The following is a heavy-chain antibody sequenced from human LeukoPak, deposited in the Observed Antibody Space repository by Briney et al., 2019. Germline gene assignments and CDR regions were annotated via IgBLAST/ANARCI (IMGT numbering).Heavy chain of an antibody. V-gene: IGHV4-34*01. Sequence: PSETLSLTCAVYGGSFSDNYWSWIRQPPGEGLEWIGEINHSGGTNYNPSLKSRVTISQDTSKNQFFLKLYFVTAADTAVYYCARGRRDVRFQNWGQGTLVTVSS. J-gene: IGHJ1*01. CDR1: GGSFSDNY. CDR2: INHSGGT. CDR3: ARGRRDVRFQN.